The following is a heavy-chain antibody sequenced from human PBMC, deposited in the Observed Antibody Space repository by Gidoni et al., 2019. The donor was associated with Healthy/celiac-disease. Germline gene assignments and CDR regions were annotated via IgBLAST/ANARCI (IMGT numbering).Heavy chain of an antibody. CDR3: ARAVVSPDY. Sequence: QVQLVQSGAEVKKPGASVKVSCTSSGYTFTGYYMHWVRQAPGQGLEWMGWLNPNRGGTNYAQKFQGRVTMTRDTSISTAYMELSRLRSDDTAVYYCARAVVSPDYWGQGTLVTVSS. CDR2: LNPNRGGT. CDR1: GYTFTGYY. V-gene: IGHV1-2*02. J-gene: IGHJ4*02.